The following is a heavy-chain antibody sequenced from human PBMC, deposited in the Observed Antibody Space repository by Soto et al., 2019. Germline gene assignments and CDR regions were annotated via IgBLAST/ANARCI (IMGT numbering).Heavy chain of an antibody. J-gene: IGHJ6*02. D-gene: IGHD3-10*01. CDR1: GGTFSSYA. Sequence: GASVKVSCKASGGTFSSYAISWVRQAPGQGLEWMGGIIPIFGTANYAQKFQGRATITADESTSTAYMELSSLRSEDTAVYYCARRKGSGTTPVGYYGMDVWGQGTTVTVSS. V-gene: IGHV1-69*13. CDR3: ARRKGSGTTPVGYYGMDV. CDR2: IIPIFGTA.